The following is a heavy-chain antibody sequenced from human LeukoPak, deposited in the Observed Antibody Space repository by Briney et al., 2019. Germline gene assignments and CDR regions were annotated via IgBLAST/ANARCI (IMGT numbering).Heavy chain of an antibody. J-gene: IGHJ5*02. Sequence: ASVKVSCKASGGTFSSYAISWVRQAPGQGLEWMGGIIPIFGTANYAQKFQGRVTITTDGSTSTAYMELSSLRSEDTAVYYCARETARVTMVRESLVYWFDPWGQGTLVTVSS. CDR3: ARETARVTMVRESLVYWFDP. D-gene: IGHD3-10*01. V-gene: IGHV1-69*05. CDR2: IIPIFGTA. CDR1: GGTFSSYA.